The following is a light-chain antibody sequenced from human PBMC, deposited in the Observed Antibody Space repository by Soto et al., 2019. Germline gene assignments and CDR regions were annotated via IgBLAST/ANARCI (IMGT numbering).Light chain of an antibody. V-gene: IGKV1-5*03. CDR2: KAS. CDR1: QSISSW. Sequence: DIQMTQSPSTLSASVGDRVTITCRASQSISSWLVWYQQKPGKAPKLLIYKASSLESGVPSRFSGSGSGTEFALTLSILQPDDFATYYCQQYNSFPTFGQGTKVEIK. J-gene: IGKJ1*01. CDR3: QQYNSFPT.